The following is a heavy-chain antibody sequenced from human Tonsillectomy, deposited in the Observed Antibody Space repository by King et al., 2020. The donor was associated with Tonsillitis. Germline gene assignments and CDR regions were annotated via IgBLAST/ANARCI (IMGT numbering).Heavy chain of an antibody. CDR3: AREGNTSGYNWSYFDY. D-gene: IGHD3-22*01. CDR2: ISYDGSNK. Sequence: VQLVESGGGGVQPERSLRLSCAASGFTFKSYSMHWVRQAPGKGLEWVAVISYDGSNKYYKDSVKGRFTISRDNSKNTVYLHMNSLRAEDTAVYYCAREGNTSGYNWSYFDYWGQGTLVTVSS. CDR1: GFTFKSYS. V-gene: IGHV3-30*19. J-gene: IGHJ4*02.